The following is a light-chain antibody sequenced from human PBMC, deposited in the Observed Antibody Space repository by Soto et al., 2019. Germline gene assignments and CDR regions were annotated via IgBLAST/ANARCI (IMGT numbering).Light chain of an antibody. CDR2: DAS. V-gene: IGKV3-11*01. CDR3: QQRSNWLT. J-gene: IGKJ4*01. CDR1: QSVSSY. Sequence: EILVTQSTATLSWSPGERPTLSCSASQSVSSYLAWYQQKPGQAPRLLIYDASNRATGIPARFSGSGSGTDFTLTISSLEPEDFAVYYCQQRSNWLTFGGGTKVDI.